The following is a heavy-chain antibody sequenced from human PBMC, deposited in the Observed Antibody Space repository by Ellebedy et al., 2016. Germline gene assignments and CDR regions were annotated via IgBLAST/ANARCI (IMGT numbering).Heavy chain of an antibody. V-gene: IGHV3-74*01. Sequence: GESLKISCAASGFTFSNYWMHWVRQAPGKGLVWVSRINSDGSSTAYADSVKGRFTISRDNAKSTLYLQMNSLRAEDTVVYYCARETYCTGTGCYLRFFDYWGQGTLVTVSS. J-gene: IGHJ4*02. CDR1: GFTFSNYW. CDR3: ARETYCTGTGCYLRFFDY. CDR2: INSDGSST. D-gene: IGHD2-2*01.